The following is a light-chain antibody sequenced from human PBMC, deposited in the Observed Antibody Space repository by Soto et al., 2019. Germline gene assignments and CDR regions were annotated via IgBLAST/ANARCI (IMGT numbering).Light chain of an antibody. CDR2: DVS. Sequence: QSALTQPASVSGSPGQSITISCTGTSSDVGSYNYVSWYQQHPGKAPKLMIYDVSNRPSGVSNRFSGSKSGNTASLPISGLQAEDEAEYYCSSYSLSSTLGVFGGGTKVTVL. V-gene: IGLV2-14*01. CDR3: SSYSLSSTLGV. CDR1: SSDVGSYNY. J-gene: IGLJ2*01.